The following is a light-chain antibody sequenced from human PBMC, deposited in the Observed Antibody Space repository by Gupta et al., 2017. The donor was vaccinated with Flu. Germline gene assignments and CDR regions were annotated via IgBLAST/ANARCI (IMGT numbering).Light chain of an antibody. CDR3: QQYYGTHPLT. CDR2: WAS. V-gene: IGKV4-1*01. Sequence: LGERATMHCRSSQSVLYNSNNKNYLAWYQQKPGQPPKLLIYWASTRESGVPERFSGSGSGTDFTLTISSLQAEDVAVYFCQQYYGTHPLTFGPGTRLEIK. CDR1: QSVLYNSNNKNY. J-gene: IGKJ5*01.